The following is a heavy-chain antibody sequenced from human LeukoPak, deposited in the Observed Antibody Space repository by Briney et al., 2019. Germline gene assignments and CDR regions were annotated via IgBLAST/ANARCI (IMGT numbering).Heavy chain of an antibody. J-gene: IGHJ4*02. CDR1: GSTFSSYG. Sequence: GRSLRLSCAASGSTFSSYGMNWVRQAPGKGLEWVAVISYDGSNKYYADSVKGRFTISRDNSKNTLYLQMNSLGAEDTAVYYCAKRMGPSIAATDLDYWGQGTLVTVSS. CDR2: ISYDGSNK. D-gene: IGHD6-13*01. V-gene: IGHV3-30*18. CDR3: AKRMGPSIAATDLDY.